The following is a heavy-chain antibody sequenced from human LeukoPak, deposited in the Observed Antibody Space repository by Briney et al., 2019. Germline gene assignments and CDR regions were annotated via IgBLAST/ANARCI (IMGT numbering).Heavy chain of an antibody. CDR3: ARSYYYGSGSLDY. V-gene: IGHV4-34*01. CDR2: INHSGST. Sequence: PSETLSLTCTVSGGSISSYYWSWIRQPPGKGLEWIGEINHSGSTNYNPSLKSRVTISVDTSKNQFSLKLSSVTAADTAVYYCARSYYYGSGSLDYWGQGTLVTVSS. J-gene: IGHJ4*02. CDR1: GGSISSYY. D-gene: IGHD3-10*01.